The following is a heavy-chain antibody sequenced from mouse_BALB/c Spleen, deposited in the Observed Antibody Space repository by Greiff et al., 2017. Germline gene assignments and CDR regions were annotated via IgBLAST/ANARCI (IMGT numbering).Heavy chain of an antibody. V-gene: IGHV1-14*01. CDR3: ARDSSSPWFAY. J-gene: IGHJ3*01. CDR2: INPYNDGT. D-gene: IGHD3-2*01. Sequence: VQLQQSGPELVKPGASVKMSCKASGYTFTSYVMHWVKQKPGQGLEWIGYINPYNDGTKYNEKFKGKATLTSDKSSSTAYMELSSLTSEDSAVYYCARDSSSPWFAYWGQGTLVTVSA. CDR1: GYTFTSYV.